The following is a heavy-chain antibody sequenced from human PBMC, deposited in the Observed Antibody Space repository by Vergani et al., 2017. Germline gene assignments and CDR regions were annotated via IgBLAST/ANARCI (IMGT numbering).Heavy chain of an antibody. CDR2: INPNSGGT. CDR1: GYTFTGYY. CDR3: ARSLGYCSGGSCFQFDY. D-gene: IGHD2-15*01. V-gene: IGHV1-2*02. Sequence: QVQLVQSGAEVKKPGASVKVSCKASGYTFTGYYMHWVRQAPGQGLEWMGWINPNSGGTNYAQKFQGRVTMTRDTSISTAYMELSRLRSDDTAVYYCARSLGYCSGGSCFQFDYWGQGTLVTVSS. J-gene: IGHJ4*02.